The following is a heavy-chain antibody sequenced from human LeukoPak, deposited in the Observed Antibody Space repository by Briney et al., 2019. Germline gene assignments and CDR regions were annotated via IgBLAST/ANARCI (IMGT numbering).Heavy chain of an antibody. CDR1: GGSFSGYY. Sequence: PSETLSLTCAVYGGSFSGYYWSWIRQPPGKGLEWIGEINHSGSTNYNPSLKSRVTISVDTSKNQFSLKLTSVTAADTAVYYCAKKQESDVIDYWGQGTLVTVSS. V-gene: IGHV4-34*01. CDR2: INHSGST. CDR3: AKKQESDVIDY. J-gene: IGHJ4*02. D-gene: IGHD1/OR15-1a*01.